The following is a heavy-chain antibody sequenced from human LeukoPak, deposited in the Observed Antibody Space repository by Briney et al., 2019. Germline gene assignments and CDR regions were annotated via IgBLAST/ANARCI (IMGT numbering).Heavy chain of an antibody. J-gene: IGHJ4*02. CDR2: IGRGGGDI. D-gene: IGHD4-17*01. CDR1: GFSFSGYE. V-gene: IGHV3-48*03. Sequence: GGSLRLSCAASGFSFSGYEMNWVRQAPGKGLEWVAYIGRGGGDIFYADSVAGRFTISRDDAKNSLYLQMSSLRAEDTAVYYCARAPSFGDYGGDHWGQGTLVTVSS. CDR3: ARAPSFGDYGGDH.